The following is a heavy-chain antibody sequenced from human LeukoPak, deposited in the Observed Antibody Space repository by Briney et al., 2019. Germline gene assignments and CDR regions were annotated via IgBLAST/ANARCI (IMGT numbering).Heavy chain of an antibody. D-gene: IGHD5-18*01. CDR2: IRYDGSNK. Sequence: GGSLRLSCAASGFTFSSYGMHWVRQAPGKGLEWVAFIRYDGSNKYYADSVKGRFTISRDNSKNTLYLQMNSLGAEDTAVYYCAKDVDTAMVFDYWGQGTLVTVSS. J-gene: IGHJ4*02. CDR3: AKDVDTAMVFDY. CDR1: GFTFSSYG. V-gene: IGHV3-30*02.